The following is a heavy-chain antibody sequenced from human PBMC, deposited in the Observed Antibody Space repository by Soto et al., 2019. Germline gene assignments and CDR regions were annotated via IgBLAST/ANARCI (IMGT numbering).Heavy chain of an antibody. Sequence: GASVKVSCKASGGTFSSYAISWVRQAPGQGLEWMGGIIPISGTANYAQKFQGRVTITGDKSTSTAYMELSSLKSEDTAVYSCAIQDGGVVYWGQGTLVTVS. J-gene: IGHJ4*02. CDR2: IIPISGTA. CDR3: AIQDGGVVY. D-gene: IGHD3-16*01. CDR1: GGTFSSYA. V-gene: IGHV1-69*06.